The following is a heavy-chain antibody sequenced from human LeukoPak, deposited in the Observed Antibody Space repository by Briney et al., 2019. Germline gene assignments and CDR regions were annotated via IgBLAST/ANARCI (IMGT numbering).Heavy chain of an antibody. CDR2: ISYDGSNK. CDR3: AKDARNDYGDYGPNYYGMDV. Sequence: GGSLRLSCAASGFTFSSYGMHWVRQAPGKGLEWVAVISYDGSNKYYADSVKVRFTISRDNSKNTLYLQMNRLRAEDTAVYYCAKDARNDYGDYGPNYYGMDVWGQGTTVTVSS. CDR1: GFTFSSYG. D-gene: IGHD4-17*01. J-gene: IGHJ6*02. V-gene: IGHV3-30*18.